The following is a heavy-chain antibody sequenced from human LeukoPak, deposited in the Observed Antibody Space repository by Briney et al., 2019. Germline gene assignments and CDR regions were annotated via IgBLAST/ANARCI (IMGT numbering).Heavy chain of an antibody. Sequence: GGSLRLSCAASGFTLSNYAMSWVRQAPGKGLERVSGISGSGGSTSYADSVKGRFTISRDNSKNTLYLQMNSLRAEDTAVYYCAKVRRPHCSGATCYSFDYWGQGTLVTVPS. J-gene: IGHJ4*02. D-gene: IGHD2-15*01. CDR2: ISGSGGST. V-gene: IGHV3-23*01. CDR1: GFTLSNYA. CDR3: AKVRRPHCSGATCYSFDY.